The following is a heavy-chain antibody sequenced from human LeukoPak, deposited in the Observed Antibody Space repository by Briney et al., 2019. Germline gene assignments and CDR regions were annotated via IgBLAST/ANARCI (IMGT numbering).Heavy chain of an antibody. J-gene: IGHJ6*03. D-gene: IGHD3-3*01. Sequence: PSQTLSLTCTVSGGSISSGGYYWSWIRQHPGKGLEWIGSIFNSGSTYFNPSLKSRLAMSADTSKNQFSLRLSSVTAADTAVYYCARSYDFFSDYYYMDVWGTGTTVTVSS. CDR1: GGSISSGGYY. CDR2: IFNSGST. V-gene: IGHV4-31*03. CDR3: ARSYDFFSDYYYMDV.